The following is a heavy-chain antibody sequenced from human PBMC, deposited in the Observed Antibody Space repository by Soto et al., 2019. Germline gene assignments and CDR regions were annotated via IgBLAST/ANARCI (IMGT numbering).Heavy chain of an antibody. J-gene: IGHJ4*02. V-gene: IGHV1-18*01. CDR2: IRLYNGNT. CDR3: ARSRTMEGSLYNGHLDY. CDR1: GYTFTSYG. D-gene: IGHD6-13*01. Sequence: QVQLVQSGAEVKKPGASVKVSCKASGYTFTSYGISWVRQAPGQRLEWMGWIRLYNGNTNYAQKLQGRVTMTTDTSTSTAYMELRSLRSDDTAVYYFARSRTMEGSLYNGHLDYWGQGTLVTVSS.